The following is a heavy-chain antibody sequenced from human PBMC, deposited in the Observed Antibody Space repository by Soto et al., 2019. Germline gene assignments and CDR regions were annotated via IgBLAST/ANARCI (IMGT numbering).Heavy chain of an antibody. V-gene: IGHV4-59*01. Sequence: QVQLQESGPGLVKPSETLSLTCTVSGGSISSYYWRWIRQPPGKGLEWIGYIYYSGSTNYNPSLKSRVTRSVDTSKNQFSLKLSSVTAADTAVYYCARSLAAACTDYYYRMDVLCQGTTVTLSS. CDR3: ARSLAAACTDYYYRMDV. D-gene: IGHD6-13*01. CDR2: IYYSGST. J-gene: IGHJ6*02. CDR1: GGSISSYY.